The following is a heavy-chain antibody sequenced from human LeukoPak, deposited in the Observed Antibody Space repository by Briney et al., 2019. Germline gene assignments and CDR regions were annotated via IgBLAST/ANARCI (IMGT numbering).Heavy chain of an antibody. CDR3: ARVLMVRGVIIHSGGYFDY. Sequence: SETLSLTCAVSGGSFSGYYWSWIRQPPGKGLEWIGEINHSGSTNYNPSLKSRVTISVDTSKNQFSLKLSSVTAADTAVYYCARVLMVRGVIIHSGGYFDYWGQGTLVTASS. V-gene: IGHV4-34*01. CDR2: INHSGST. J-gene: IGHJ4*02. D-gene: IGHD3-10*01. CDR1: GGSFSGYY.